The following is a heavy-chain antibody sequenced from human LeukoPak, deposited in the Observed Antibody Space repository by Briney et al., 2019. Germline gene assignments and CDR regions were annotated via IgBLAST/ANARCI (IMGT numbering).Heavy chain of an antibody. CDR3: ASERGYHAN. Sequence: SETLSLTCTVSGASISTRGYYWGWIRQPPGNGLEWIGTIYYRGNTYYNPSLEGRVAMSVDTSKNQFSLNVISMTAADTAMYYCASERGYHANWGQGTLVTVSS. V-gene: IGHV4-39*07. D-gene: IGHD5-12*01. CDR2: IYYRGNT. J-gene: IGHJ4*02. CDR1: GASISTRGYY.